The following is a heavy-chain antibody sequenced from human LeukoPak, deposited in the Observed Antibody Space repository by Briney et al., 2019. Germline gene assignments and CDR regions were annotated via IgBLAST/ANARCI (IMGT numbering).Heavy chain of an antibody. Sequence: SETLSLTCAVYGGSFSGYYWSWIRQPPGKGLEWIGEINHSGSTNYNPSLKSRVTISVDTSKNQFSLKLSSVTAADTAVYYCARGSYDFWSGYYNYYYGMDVWGQGTTVTVSS. D-gene: IGHD3-3*01. CDR1: GGSFSGYY. V-gene: IGHV4-34*01. CDR3: ARGSYDFWSGYYNYYYGMDV. J-gene: IGHJ6*02. CDR2: INHSGST.